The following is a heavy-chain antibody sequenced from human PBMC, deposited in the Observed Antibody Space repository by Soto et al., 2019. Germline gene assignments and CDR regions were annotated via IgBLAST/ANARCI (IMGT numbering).Heavy chain of an antibody. Sequence: PGGSLRLSCAASGFTFSSYGMHWVRQAPGKGLEWVAVISYDGSNKYYADSVKGRFTISRDNSKNTLYLQMNSLRAEDTAVYYCAKDYWESSSWGQGTLVTVSS. V-gene: IGHV3-30*18. CDR3: AKDYWESSS. CDR1: GFTFSSYG. CDR2: ISYDGSNK. J-gene: IGHJ5*02. D-gene: IGHD3-16*01.